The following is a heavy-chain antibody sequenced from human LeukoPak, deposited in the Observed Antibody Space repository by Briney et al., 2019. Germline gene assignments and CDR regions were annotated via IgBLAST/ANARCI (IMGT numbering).Heavy chain of an antibody. CDR3: ARGDFCTNGVCYPGGY. CDR1: GYTFTSYW. CDR2: IDPSDSYT. J-gene: IGHJ4*02. V-gene: IGHV5-10-1*01. D-gene: IGHD2-8*01. Sequence: GESLKISCKGSGYTFTSYWISWVRQMPGKGLEWMGRIDPSDSYTNYSPSFQGHVTISADKSISTAYLQWSGLKASDTAMYYCARGDFCTNGVCYPGGYWGQGTLVTVSS.